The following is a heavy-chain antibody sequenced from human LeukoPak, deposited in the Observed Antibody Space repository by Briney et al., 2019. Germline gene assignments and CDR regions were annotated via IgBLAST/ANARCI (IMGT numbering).Heavy chain of an antibody. CDR1: GYTFTSYY. D-gene: IGHD6-13*01. CDR2: INPSGGST. CDR3: ARDATENLAAAGTSGGFDA. V-gene: IGHV1-46*01. Sequence: GASVKVSCKASGYTFTSYYMHWVRHAPGQGLEWMGIINPSGGSTSYAQKFQGRVTMTRDMSTSTVYMELSSLRSEDTAVYYCARDATENLAAAGTSGGFDAWGQGTLVTVSS. J-gene: IGHJ5*02.